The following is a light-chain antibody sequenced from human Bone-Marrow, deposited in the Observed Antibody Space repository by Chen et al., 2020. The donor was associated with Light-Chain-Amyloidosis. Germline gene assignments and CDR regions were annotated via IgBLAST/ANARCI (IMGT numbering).Light chain of an antibody. J-gene: IGKJ2*01. CDR1: QSVGSF. V-gene: IGKV3-20*01. CDR2: DAS. CDR3: QQYDSSPVT. Sequence: EIVLTQSPATLSLSPGERATLSCRASQSVGSFLAWYQQKPAQAPRLLIYDASSRATGIPDRFSGSGSGTDFTLTISRLEPEDFAVYYCQQYDSSPVTFGQGTKLEIK.